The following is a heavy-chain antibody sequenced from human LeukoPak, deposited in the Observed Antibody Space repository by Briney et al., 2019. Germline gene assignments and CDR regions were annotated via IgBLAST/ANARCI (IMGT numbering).Heavy chain of an antibody. J-gene: IGHJ3*01. D-gene: IGHD3-22*01. CDR3: ARGYYDSSGLSSSAFDL. CDR1: GYTFTSYA. V-gene: IGHV1-3*01. Sequence: ASVKVSCKASGYTFTSYAMHWVRQAPGQRLEWMGWINAGNDYTKYSQNLQGRVTTTRDTSASTAYMELSSLRSEDTAVYYCARGYYDSSGLSSSAFDLWGQGTMVTVSS. CDR2: INAGNDYT.